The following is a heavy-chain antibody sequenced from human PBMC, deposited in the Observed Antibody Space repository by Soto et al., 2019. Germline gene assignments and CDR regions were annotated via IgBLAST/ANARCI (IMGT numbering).Heavy chain of an antibody. V-gene: IGHV4-30-4*01. D-gene: IGHD2-8*01. CDR2: IFASGST. CDR3: ASEIMPLTNDWYFDL. J-gene: IGHJ2*01. Sequence: QVQLQESGPGLVKPSETLSLTCTVSGGSISGGVHSWSWIRQPPGKGLEWIGHIFASGSTYYNQSLKSRLTISVDTSKNQFSLRLSSVTAADTAVYYCASEIMPLTNDWYFDLWGRGTLVTVSS. CDR1: GGSISGGVHS.